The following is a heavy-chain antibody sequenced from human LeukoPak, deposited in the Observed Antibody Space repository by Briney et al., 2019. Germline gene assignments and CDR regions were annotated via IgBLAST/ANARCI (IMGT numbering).Heavy chain of an antibody. J-gene: IGHJ1*01. Sequence: GGSLRLSCAVSGFTFSSHAMSWVRQAPGKGLEWVSVISGGADGIYYADSVKGRFTISRDNSKNTLYLQMNSLRVEDTAIYYCTKISPLRIEYFHHWGQGTLVTVSS. CDR1: GFTFSSHA. CDR3: TKISPLRIEYFHH. D-gene: IGHD5-12*01. V-gene: IGHV3-23*01. CDR2: ISGGADGI.